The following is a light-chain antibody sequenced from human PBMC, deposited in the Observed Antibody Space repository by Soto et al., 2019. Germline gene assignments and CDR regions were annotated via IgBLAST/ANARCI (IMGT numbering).Light chain of an antibody. Sequence: QSVLTQPRSVSGSPGQSVTISCTGTSSDVGDYNYVSWYQQHPGKAPKLMIYDVTTRPSGVPDRFSGSKSGNTASLTISGLQAEDEADYYCCSYAGSYNWVFGGGTKLTVL. J-gene: IGLJ3*02. CDR1: SSDVGDYNY. CDR3: CSYAGSYNWV. V-gene: IGLV2-11*01. CDR2: DVT.